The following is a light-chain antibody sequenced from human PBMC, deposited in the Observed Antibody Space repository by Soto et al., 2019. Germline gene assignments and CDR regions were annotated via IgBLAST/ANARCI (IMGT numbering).Light chain of an antibody. V-gene: IGKV1-39*01. CDR1: QPIGNY. Sequence: DSHMTQATSTLSASVRDICTIASRASQPIGNYLNWYQQKPGEAPKVLIFAASSLRSGVPSRFSGSGYGTDFTLTINNLHPEDSATYYCQQTHAVPLTFGQGTRLEI. J-gene: IGKJ5*01. CDR3: QQTHAVPLT. CDR2: AAS.